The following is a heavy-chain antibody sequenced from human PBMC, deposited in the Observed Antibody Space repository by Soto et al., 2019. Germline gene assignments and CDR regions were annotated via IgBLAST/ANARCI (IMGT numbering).Heavy chain of an antibody. J-gene: IGHJ3*02. CDR3: ARGGSSDWQVALDI. D-gene: IGHD6-19*01. V-gene: IGHV4-34*01. CDR2: IKHTGSS. CDR1: TGSFSHYY. Sequence: KASETLSLTCAVDTGSFSHYYWNWIRQSPGKGLEWIGKIKHTGSSSYNPSLRSRVSFSLDMSKNQFSLVLRSVTAADTAVYYCARGGSSDWQVALDIWGQGTMVTVSS.